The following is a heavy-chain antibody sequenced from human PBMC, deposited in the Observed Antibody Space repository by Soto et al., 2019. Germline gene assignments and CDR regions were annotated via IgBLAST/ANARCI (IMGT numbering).Heavy chain of an antibody. Sequence: GGSLRLSCAASGFTVSSNYMSWVRQAPGKGLEWVSVIYSGGSTYYADSVKGRFTISRDNSKNTLYLKMNSLRAEDTAVYYCTSRTTSPYYYYGMDVWGQGTTVTVSS. CDR2: IYSGGST. V-gene: IGHV3-53*01. CDR1: GFTVSSNY. J-gene: IGHJ6*02. D-gene: IGHD4-17*01. CDR3: TSRTTSPYYYYGMDV.